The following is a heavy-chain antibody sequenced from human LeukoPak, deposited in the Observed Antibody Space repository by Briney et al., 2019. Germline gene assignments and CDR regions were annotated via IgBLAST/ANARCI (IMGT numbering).Heavy chain of an antibody. CDR1: GFTFSSYA. Sequence: GGSLRLSCAASGFTFSSYAMHWVRQAPGKGLEWVAVISYDGSNKYYADSVKGRFTISRDNSKNTLYLQMNSLRAEDTAVYYCASVPGVTIFGVGGDYWGQGTLVTVSS. D-gene: IGHD3-3*01. V-gene: IGHV3-30-3*01. CDR2: ISYDGSNK. CDR3: ASVPGVTIFGVGGDY. J-gene: IGHJ4*02.